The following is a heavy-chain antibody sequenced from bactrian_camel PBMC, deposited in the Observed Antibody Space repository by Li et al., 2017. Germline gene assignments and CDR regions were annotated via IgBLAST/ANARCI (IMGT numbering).Heavy chain of an antibody. Sequence: HVQLVESGGGSVQAGGSLGLACQVSGNTFPSYCIAWFRQAPGKEREGIAAIFSGGHNTFYADSVKGRFTISQENAKNTLYLTMNNLELEDTAMYYCAADRRGGGSALRDDYNFWGQGTQVTVS. CDR3: AADRRGGGSALRDDYNF. CDR2: IFSGGHNT. V-gene: IGHV3S1*01. D-gene: IGHD3*01. CDR1: GNTFPSYC. J-gene: IGHJ4*01.